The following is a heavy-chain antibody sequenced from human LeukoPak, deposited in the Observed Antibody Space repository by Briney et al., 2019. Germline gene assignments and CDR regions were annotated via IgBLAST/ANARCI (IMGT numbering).Heavy chain of an antibody. J-gene: IGHJ1*01. CDR3: VQPSQGYFQN. V-gene: IGHV3-72*01. Sequence: GGSLRLSCAASGFDFSEHEMDRVRQAPRKGLEWLARIRNKNQGHTTEYAASVRGRFAISRDDSSNSLHLQMNRLKTEDTAVYYCVQPSQGYFQNWGQGTLVTVSS. CDR2: IRNKNQGHTT. D-gene: IGHD3-22*01. CDR1: GFDFSEHE.